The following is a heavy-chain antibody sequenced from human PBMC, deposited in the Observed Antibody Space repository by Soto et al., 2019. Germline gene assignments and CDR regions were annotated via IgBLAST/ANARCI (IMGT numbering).Heavy chain of an antibody. Sequence: ASVKVSCKASGYTFTGYFMHWVRQAPGEGLEWMGWINPNSGATKYAPKFQGRVTMTRDTSNRTAYLELSRLTSDDTAIYYCARGGGTTLAPLPWGQGTPVTVSS. D-gene: IGHD3-16*01. CDR3: ARGGGTTLAPLP. J-gene: IGHJ5*02. CDR2: INPNSGAT. V-gene: IGHV1-2*02. CDR1: GYTFTGYF.